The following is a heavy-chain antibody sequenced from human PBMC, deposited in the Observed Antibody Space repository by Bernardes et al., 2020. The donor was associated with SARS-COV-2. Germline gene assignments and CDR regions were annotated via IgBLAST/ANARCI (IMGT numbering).Heavy chain of an antibody. V-gene: IGHV3-23*01. J-gene: IGHJ4*02. CDR2: ISGSGNTT. CDR3: GRVPYSSSSGVDY. CDR1: GFTFTKSD. Sequence: VGALILSCAASGFTFTKSDMSWVRQAPGQGLEWVSGISGSGNTTYYADSVKGRFTISRDNSKNSLYLQMSSLRAEDRAVYYCGRVPYSSSSGVDYWGQGTLVTVSA. D-gene: IGHD6-6*01.